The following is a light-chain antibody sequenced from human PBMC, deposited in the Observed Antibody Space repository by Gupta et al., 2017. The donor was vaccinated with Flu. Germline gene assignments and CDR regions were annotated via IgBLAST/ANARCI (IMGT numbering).Light chain of an antibody. CDR2: EVN. CDR3: GAKKSTNTLV. V-gene: IGLV2-14*01. J-gene: IGLJ3*02. CDR1: SSDVGSDTF. Sequence: SALTQPASVSGSPAQSITTSCTGTSSDVGSDTFVCWYQQHPGKAPKLMIYEVNNRTAGVSSRFSDSKAGNTASLTISGPEEEAVDDYYCGAKKSTNTLVFGGGTKMTVL.